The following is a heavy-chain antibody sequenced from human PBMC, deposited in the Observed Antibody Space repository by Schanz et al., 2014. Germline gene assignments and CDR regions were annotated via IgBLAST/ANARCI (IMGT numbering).Heavy chain of an antibody. CDR2: ISWNSGSI. Sequence: EVQLVESGGGLAQPGGSLRLSCAASGFTFDDYAMHWVRQAPGKGLEWVSGISWNSGSIGYADSVKGRFTISRDNAKNTLYLQMNSLRAEDTAVYYCVRDTDYHFDYWGQGTLVTVSS. J-gene: IGHJ4*02. V-gene: IGHV3-9*01. D-gene: IGHD4-17*01. CDR1: GFTFDDYA. CDR3: VRDTDYHFDY.